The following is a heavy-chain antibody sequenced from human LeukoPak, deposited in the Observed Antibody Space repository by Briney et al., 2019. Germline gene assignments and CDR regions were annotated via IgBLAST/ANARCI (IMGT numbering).Heavy chain of an antibody. CDR1: GFTSGSHW. CDR2: IKRDGSVT. Sequence: GGSLRLSCAASGFTSGSHWMSWVRQPPGKGLEWVANIKRDGSVTNYVDSVKGRFTISRDNAKNSVYLQMNSLRAEDTAVYYCARGPSGYHNTGGQGTLVTVSS. D-gene: IGHD5-12*01. V-gene: IGHV3-7*01. CDR3: ARGPSGYHNT. J-gene: IGHJ4*02.